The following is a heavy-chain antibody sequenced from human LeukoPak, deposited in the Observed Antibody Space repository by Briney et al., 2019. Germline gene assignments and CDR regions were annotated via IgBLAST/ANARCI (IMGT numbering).Heavy chain of an antibody. CDR1: GFTFSSYA. CDR3: AKDSGPYRSGWGGFDY. J-gene: IGHJ4*02. D-gene: IGHD6-19*01. V-gene: IGHV3-23*01. Sequence: GGSLRLSCAASGFTFSSYAMSWVRQAPGKGLEWVSAISGSGGSTYYADSVKGRFTISRDNSKNTLYLQMNSLRAEDTAVYYCAKDSGPYRSGWGGFDYWGQGTLVTVSS. CDR2: ISGSGGST.